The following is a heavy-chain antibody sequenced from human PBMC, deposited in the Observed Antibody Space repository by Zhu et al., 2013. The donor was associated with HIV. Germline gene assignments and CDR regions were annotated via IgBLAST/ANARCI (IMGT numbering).Heavy chain of an antibody. CDR2: ITPDSGET. CDR1: GYTFSAYY. D-gene: IGHD3-10*01. CDR3: ARDGDGGFNDFDI. J-gene: IGHJ3*02. Sequence: QVQLVQSGAEVKEPGASVKVPCKASGYTFSAYYIHWMRQAPGQGLEWLGWITPDSGETRYPPKFQGRVTMTRDTSINTVYMALSGLTSDDTAIYFCARDGDGGFNDFDIWGQGTLATVSS. V-gene: IGHV1-2*02.